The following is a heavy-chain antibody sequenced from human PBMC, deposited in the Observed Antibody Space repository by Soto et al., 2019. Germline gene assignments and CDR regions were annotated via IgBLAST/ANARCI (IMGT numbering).Heavy chain of an antibody. CDR3: AAVTEGYKDMDI. J-gene: IGHJ3*02. V-gene: IGHV1-18*01. Sequence: GASVNVCCKASGYTFTSYCISWVRQAPGQGLEWMGWISAYNGDTNYAQKLQGRVTMTTDTSTSTAYMELRSLRSDDTAVYYCAAVTEGYKDMDIWGIGTMFTFS. CDR1: GYTFTSYC. CDR2: ISAYNGDT. D-gene: IGHD2-15*01.